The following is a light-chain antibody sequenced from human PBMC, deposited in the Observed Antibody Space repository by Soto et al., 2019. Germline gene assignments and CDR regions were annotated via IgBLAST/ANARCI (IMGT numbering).Light chain of an antibody. CDR1: QSVTSNY. V-gene: IGKV3-20*01. CDR3: QQYDNWPPCT. CDR2: GAS. Sequence: EIVLTQSPGTLSLSPGERATLSCGASQSVTSNYLAWYQQKPGQAPRLLIFGASIRVKGIPDRFIGSGSGTDITLTISILEPERFAVYCCQQYDNWPPCTFGQGIKLEFK. J-gene: IGKJ2*02.